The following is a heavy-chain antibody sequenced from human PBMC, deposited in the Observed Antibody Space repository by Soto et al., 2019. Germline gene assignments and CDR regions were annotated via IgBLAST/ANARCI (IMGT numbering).Heavy chain of an antibody. J-gene: IGHJ6*02. CDR1: GFSFNNFA. CDR2: ISGGGGTT. V-gene: IGHV3-23*01. CDR3: GKERGYYYYYAMDV. Sequence: EVQLLESGGGLVQPGGSLRLSCVVSGFSFNNFAMSWVRQAPGKGLEWVSAISGGGGTTYYADSVKGRFTISRDNSKNTLYLRLNSLRPEDTAVYYCGKERGYYYYYAMDVWGQGTTVTVSS. D-gene: IGHD3-16*01.